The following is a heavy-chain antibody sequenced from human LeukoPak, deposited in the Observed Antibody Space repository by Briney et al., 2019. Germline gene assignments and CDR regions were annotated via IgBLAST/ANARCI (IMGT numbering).Heavy chain of an antibody. J-gene: IGHJ4*02. Sequence: PSETLSLTCTVSGCPISSSSYYWGRLPQPPGKGLEWIGEIYHSGRTNYNPSLKSRLILTVNYYNNQYSLKLRSVPAADTAVYYCARSLTTVTQYYFDYWGQGTLVTVSS. CDR1: GCPISSSSYY. CDR3: ARSLTTVTQYYFDY. D-gene: IGHD4-17*01. V-gene: IGHV4-39*07. CDR2: IYHSGRT.